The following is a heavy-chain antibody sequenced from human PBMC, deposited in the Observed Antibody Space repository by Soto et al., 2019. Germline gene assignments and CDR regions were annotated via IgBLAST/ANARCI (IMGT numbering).Heavy chain of an antibody. CDR3: ARVQDCSGGSCYFGAFDI. J-gene: IGHJ3*02. CDR1: GFIFSRYW. Sequence: PGGSLRLSCAASGFIFSRYWMLWVRQVPVQGLAWVTGINIDGTITTYADSVKGRFTISRDNSKNTLYLQMNSLRAEDTAVYYCARVQDCSGGSCYFGAFDIWGQGTMVTVSS. CDR2: INIDGTIT. D-gene: IGHD2-15*01. V-gene: IGHV3-74*01.